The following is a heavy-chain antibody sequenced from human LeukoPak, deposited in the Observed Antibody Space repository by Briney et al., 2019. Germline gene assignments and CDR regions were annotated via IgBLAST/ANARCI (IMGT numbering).Heavy chain of an antibody. CDR3: ADTGYDFWSGYYWF. V-gene: IGHV3-30*02. D-gene: IGHD3-3*01. CDR1: GFTFSSYG. Sequence: GGSLRLSCAASGFTFSSYGMHWVRQAPGKGLEWVAFIRYDGSNKYYADSVKGRFTISRDNSKNTPYLQMNSLRAEDTAVYYCADTGYDFWSGYYWFGGQGTLVTVSS. J-gene: IGHJ4*02. CDR2: IRYDGSNK.